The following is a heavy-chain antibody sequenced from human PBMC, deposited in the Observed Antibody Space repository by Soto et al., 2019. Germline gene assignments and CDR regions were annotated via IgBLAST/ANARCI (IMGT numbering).Heavy chain of an antibody. J-gene: IGHJ5*01. CDR2: INVYNGNT. Sequence: ASVKVSCKASGYTFTNYGISWVRQAPGQGLEWMGLINVYNGNTKYAQKVQGRVTITTDTSTSTAYMELRSLRSDDTAVYYCGRCVVSGNYYNQYDWFVPSGQGT. V-gene: IGHV1-18*01. D-gene: IGHD3-10*01. CDR1: GYTFTNYG. CDR3: GRCVVSGNYYNQYDWFVP.